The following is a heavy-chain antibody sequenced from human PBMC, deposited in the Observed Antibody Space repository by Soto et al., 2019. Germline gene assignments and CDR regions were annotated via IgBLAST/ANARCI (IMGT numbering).Heavy chain of an antibody. CDR2: IYYSGST. V-gene: IGHV4-39*01. Sequence: QLQLQESGPGLVKPSETLSLTCTVSGGSISSSSYYWGWIRQPPGKGLEWIGSIYYSGSTYYNPSLKSRVTISVYTSKNQFSLKLSSVTAADTAVYYWARRSVEWPCDCWGQGTLVTVSS. D-gene: IGHD3-3*01. J-gene: IGHJ4*02. CDR3: ARRSVEWPCDC. CDR1: GGSISSSSYY.